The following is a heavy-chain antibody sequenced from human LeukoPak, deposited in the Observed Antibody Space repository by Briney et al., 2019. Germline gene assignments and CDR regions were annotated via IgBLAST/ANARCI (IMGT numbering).Heavy chain of an antibody. CDR1: GFTFSTSS. CDR2: ISSDGNNK. J-gene: IGHJ4*02. Sequence: GGSLRLSCAASGFTFSTSSMHWVRQTPGKGLDWVALISSDGNNKYYANSVKGRFTISRDNSKNTLSLQMNSLRAEDTAVYYCAREGIAVAVYLNYWGQGTLVTVSS. V-gene: IGHV3-30-3*01. CDR3: AREGIAVAVYLNY. D-gene: IGHD6-19*01.